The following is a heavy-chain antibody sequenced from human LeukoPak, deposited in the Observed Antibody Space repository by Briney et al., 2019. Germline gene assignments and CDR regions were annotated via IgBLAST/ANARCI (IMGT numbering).Heavy chain of an antibody. CDR2: IKQDGGEK. J-gene: IGHJ4*02. CDR1: GFTLSSYW. CDR3: ARLSGLLWFGELADYFDY. Sequence: GGSLRLSCAASGFTLSSYWMSWVRQAPGKGLEWVANIKQDGGEKYYVDSVKGRFTISRDNAKNSLYLQMNSLRAEDTAVYYCARLSGLLWFGELADYFDYWGQGTLVTVSS. V-gene: IGHV3-7*01. D-gene: IGHD3-10*01.